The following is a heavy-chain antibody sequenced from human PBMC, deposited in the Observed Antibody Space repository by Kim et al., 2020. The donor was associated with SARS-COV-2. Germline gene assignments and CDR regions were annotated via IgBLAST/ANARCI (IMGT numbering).Heavy chain of an antibody. CDR1: GFTFSSYG. D-gene: IGHD3-22*01. Sequence: GGSLRLSCAASGFTFSSYGMHWVRQAPGKGLEWVAVIWYDGSNKYYADSVKGRFTISRDNSKNTLYLQMNSLRAEDTAVYYCARDFYDSSGYYPFLDYWGQGTLVTVSS. V-gene: IGHV3-33*08. CDR2: IWYDGSNK. J-gene: IGHJ4*02. CDR3: ARDFYDSSGYYPFLDY.